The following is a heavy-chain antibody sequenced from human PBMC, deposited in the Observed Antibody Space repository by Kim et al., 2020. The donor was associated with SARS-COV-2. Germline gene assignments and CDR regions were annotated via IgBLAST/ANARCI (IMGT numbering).Heavy chain of an antibody. D-gene: IGHD3-3*01. V-gene: IGHV3-74*01. CDR1: GFSVTDYW. Sequence: GGSLRLSCAASGFSVTDYWMHWVRQAPGKGLEWVSRINEDGRTTTHAGSVKGRFTISRDSAKNTLLLQMNRLRAEDTAVYYCSRDTFGPEAYWGQGTLVT. J-gene: IGHJ4*02. CDR3: SRDTFGPEAY. CDR2: INEDGRTT.